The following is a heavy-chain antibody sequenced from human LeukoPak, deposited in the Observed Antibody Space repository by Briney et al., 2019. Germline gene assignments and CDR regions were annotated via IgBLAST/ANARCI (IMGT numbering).Heavy chain of an antibody. CDR2: IIPILGIA. CDR1: GGTFSSYA. Sequence: GASVKVSCKASGGTFSSYAISWVRQAPGQGLEWMGRIIPILGIANYAQKFQGRVTITADKSTSTAYMELSSLRSEDTAVYYCARDPNVGATFHNWFDPWGQGTLVTVSS. J-gene: IGHJ5*02. V-gene: IGHV1-69*04. CDR3: ARDPNVGATFHNWFDP. D-gene: IGHD1-26*01.